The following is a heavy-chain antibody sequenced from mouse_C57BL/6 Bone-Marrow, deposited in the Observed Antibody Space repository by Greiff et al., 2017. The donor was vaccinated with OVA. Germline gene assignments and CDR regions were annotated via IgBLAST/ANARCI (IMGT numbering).Heavy chain of an antibody. CDR3: ASGYYFDY. CDR1: GFTFSDYY. V-gene: IGHV5-16*01. J-gene: IGHJ2*01. Sequence: DVILVESEGGLVQPGSSMKLSCTASGFTFSDYYMAWVRQVPEKGLEWVANINYDGSSTYYLDSLKSRFIISRDNAKNILYLQMSSLKSEDTATYYCASGYYFDYWGQGTTLTVSS. CDR2: INYDGSST.